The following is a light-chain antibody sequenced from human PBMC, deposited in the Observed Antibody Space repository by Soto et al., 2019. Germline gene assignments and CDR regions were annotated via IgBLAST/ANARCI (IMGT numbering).Light chain of an antibody. J-gene: IGLJ1*01. CDR3: SSYTSSSTLEYV. CDR1: SSDVGGYNY. Sequence: QSALTQPASVSGSPGQSITISCTGTSSDVGGYNYVSWYQQHPGKAPKLMIYDVSNRPSGVSNRFSGSKSGNTASLTISGLPAEDEADYYCSSYTSSSTLEYVFGTGTQLTVL. V-gene: IGLV2-14*01. CDR2: DVS.